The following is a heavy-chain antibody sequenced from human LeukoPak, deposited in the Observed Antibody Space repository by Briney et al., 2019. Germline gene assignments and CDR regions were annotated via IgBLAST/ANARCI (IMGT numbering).Heavy chain of an antibody. CDR2: IIPISGTT. CDR3: ARVVVVITNDISDI. D-gene: IGHD3-22*01. Sequence: ASVKLSCKTFGGGFSSFAITWVRQAPGQGLEWMGGIIPISGTTKYAQKFQGRVTITADESTSTAYMELSSLRSGDTAMYYCARVVVVITNDISDIWGQGTMVIVSS. CDR1: GGGFSSFA. J-gene: IGHJ3*02. V-gene: IGHV1-69*13.